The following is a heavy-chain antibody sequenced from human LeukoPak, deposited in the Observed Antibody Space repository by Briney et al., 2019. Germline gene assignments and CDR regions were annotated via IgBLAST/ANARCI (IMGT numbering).Heavy chain of an antibody. D-gene: IGHD2-15*01. Sequence: PGGSLRLSCAASGFTFSSYWMHWVRQAPGKGLVWVSRINSDGSSTSYADSVKGRFTISRDNAKNTLYLQMNSLRAEDTAVYYCARDRPYGSYPQIFDYWGQGTLVTVSS. J-gene: IGHJ4*02. CDR1: GFTFSSYW. V-gene: IGHV3-74*01. CDR2: INSDGSST. CDR3: ARDRPYGSYPQIFDY.